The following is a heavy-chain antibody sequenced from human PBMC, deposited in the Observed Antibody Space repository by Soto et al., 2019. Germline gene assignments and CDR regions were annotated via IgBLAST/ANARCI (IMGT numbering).Heavy chain of an antibody. V-gene: IGHV3-7*01. CDR2: IKQDGSEK. CDR1: GFTFSTSW. J-gene: IGHJ4*02. CDR3: AGELWYSSSWTHFDF. Sequence: EVQLVESGGGLVQPGGSLRLSCAASGFTFSTSWMSWVRQAPGKGLEWVANIKQDGSEKHYVDSVEGRFTISRDNAKNSLDLQMNSLRAEDTAVYYCAGELWYSSSWTHFDFWGQGTLVTVSS. D-gene: IGHD6-13*01.